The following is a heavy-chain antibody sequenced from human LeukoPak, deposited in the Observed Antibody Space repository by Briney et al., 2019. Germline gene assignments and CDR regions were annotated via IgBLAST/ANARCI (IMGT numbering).Heavy chain of an antibody. CDR2: ISRSSSHI. D-gene: IGHD1-1*01. CDR3: ARDGAGTVPFDI. CDR1: GFTFSSYS. Sequence: GGSLRLSCAASGFTFSSYSMNWVRQAPGKGLECVSSISRSSSHIYFADSVKGRFTISRDNAKNSLHLQMNSLRVEDTAVYYCARDGAGTVPFDIWGQGAMVIVSS. V-gene: IGHV3-21*01. J-gene: IGHJ3*02.